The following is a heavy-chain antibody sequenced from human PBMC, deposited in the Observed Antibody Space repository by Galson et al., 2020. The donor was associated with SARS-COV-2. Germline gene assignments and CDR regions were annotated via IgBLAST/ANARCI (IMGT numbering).Heavy chain of an antibody. CDR1: GYTLTELS. CDR3: ATKPAIFTVVTPPDY. CDR2: FDPEDGET. Sequence: ASVKVSCRVSGYTLTELSMHWVRQAPGKGLEWMGGFDPEDGETIYAQKFQGRVTMTEDTSTDTAYMELSSLRSEDTAVYYCATKPAIFTVVTPPDYWGQGTLVTVSS. V-gene: IGHV1-24*01. D-gene: IGHD2-21*02. J-gene: IGHJ4*02.